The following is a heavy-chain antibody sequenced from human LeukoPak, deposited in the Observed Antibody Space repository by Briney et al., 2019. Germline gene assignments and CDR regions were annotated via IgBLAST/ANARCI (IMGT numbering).Heavy chain of an antibody. J-gene: IGHJ4*02. CDR2: IYTSGST. Sequence: PSETLSLTCTVSGGSISSGSYYWPWIRQPAGKGLEWIGRIYTSGSTNHNPSLKSRVTISLDTSKNQFSLKLISVTVADTAVYFCARERTDTSMDYWGQGTLVTVSS. V-gene: IGHV4-61*02. CDR3: ARERTDTSMDY. D-gene: IGHD5-18*01. CDR1: GGSISSGSYY.